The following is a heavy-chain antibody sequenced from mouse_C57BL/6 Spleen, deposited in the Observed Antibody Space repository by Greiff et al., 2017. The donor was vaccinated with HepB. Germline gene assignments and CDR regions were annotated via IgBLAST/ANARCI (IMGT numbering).Heavy chain of an antibody. CDR3: ARRDYGPYCFDY. D-gene: IGHD1-1*01. CDR1: GYSITSGYY. CDR2: ISYDGSN. Sequence: EVQLQESGPGLVKPSQSLSLTCSVTGYSITSGYYWNWIRQFPGNKLEWMGYISYDGSNNYNPSLKNRISITRDTSKNQFFLKLNSVTTEDTATYYCARRDYGPYCFDYWGQGTTLTVSS. V-gene: IGHV3-6*01. J-gene: IGHJ2*01.